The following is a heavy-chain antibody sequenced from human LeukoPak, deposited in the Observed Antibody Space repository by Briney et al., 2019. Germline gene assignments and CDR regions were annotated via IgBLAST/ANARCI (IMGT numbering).Heavy chain of an antibody. J-gene: IGHJ4*02. CDR2: INHSGST. Sequence: SETLSLTCAVYGGSFSGYYWSWIRQPPGKGLEWIGEINHSGSTNYNPSLKSRVTISVDTSKNQFSLKLSSVTAADTAVYYCARRHEYGDSPFGYWGQGTLVTVSS. D-gene: IGHD4-17*01. CDR3: ARRHEYGDSPFGY. V-gene: IGHV4-34*01. CDR1: GGSFSGYY.